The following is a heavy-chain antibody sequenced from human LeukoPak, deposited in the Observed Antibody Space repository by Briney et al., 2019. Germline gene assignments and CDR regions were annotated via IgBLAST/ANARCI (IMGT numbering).Heavy chain of an antibody. Sequence: SETLSLTCIVSGGSISSGSYYWGWIRQPPGKGLEWIGSIYHSGSTYYNPSLKSRVTISVDTSKNQFSLKLSSVTAADTAVYYCARVDTIFGVVIAGNWFDPWGQGTLVTVSS. CDR3: ARVDTIFGVVIAGNWFDP. V-gene: IGHV4-39*07. D-gene: IGHD3-3*01. CDR2: IYHSGST. CDR1: GGSISSGSYY. J-gene: IGHJ5*02.